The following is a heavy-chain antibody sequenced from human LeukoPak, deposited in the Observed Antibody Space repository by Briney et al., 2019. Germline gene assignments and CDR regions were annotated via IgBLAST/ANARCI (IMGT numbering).Heavy chain of an antibody. CDR1: GFTFSSYA. CDR2: ISYDGSNK. V-gene: IGHV3-30-3*01. D-gene: IGHD1-20*01. Sequence: GRSLRLSCAASGFTFSSYAMHWVRQAPGKGLEWVAVISYDGSNKYYADSVKGRFTISRDNSKNTLYLQMNSLRAEDTAVYYCARSEYNWNDVDYWGQGTLVTVSS. J-gene: IGHJ4*02. CDR3: ARSEYNWNDVDY.